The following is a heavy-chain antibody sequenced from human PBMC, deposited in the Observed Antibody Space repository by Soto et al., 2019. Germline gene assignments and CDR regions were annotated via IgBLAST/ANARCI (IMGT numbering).Heavy chain of an antibody. D-gene: IGHD3-10*01. CDR2: IYYSGST. CDR3: ARLLWFGELSGSDY. Sequence: PSETLSLTCSVSGGSITSDGYYWSWIRQHPGKGLEWIGYIYYSGSTYYNPSLKSRVTISVDTSKNQFSLKLSSVTAADTSVYYCARLLWFGELSGSDYWGQGTLVTVSS. J-gene: IGHJ4*02. V-gene: IGHV4-39*01. CDR1: GGSITSDGYY.